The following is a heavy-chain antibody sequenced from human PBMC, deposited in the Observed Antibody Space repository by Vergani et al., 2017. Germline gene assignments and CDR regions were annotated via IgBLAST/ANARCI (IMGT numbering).Heavy chain of an antibody. V-gene: IGHV4-61*02. J-gene: IGHJ4*02. D-gene: IGHD6-13*01. Sequence: QVQLQESGPGLVKPSQTLSLTCTVSGGSISSGSYYWSWIRQPAGKGLEWIGRIYTSGSTNYNPSLKSRVTISVDTYKNQFSLKLSSVTAADTAVYYCARERRGSSWYADYWGQGTLVTVSS. CDR1: GGSISSGSYY. CDR3: ARERRGSSWYADY. CDR2: IYTSGST.